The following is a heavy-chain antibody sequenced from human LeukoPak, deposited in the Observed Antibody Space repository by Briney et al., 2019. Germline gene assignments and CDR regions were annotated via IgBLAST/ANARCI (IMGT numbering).Heavy chain of an antibody. Sequence: TSVTVSCKASGFTFTSSAMQWVRQARGQRLEWIGWIVVGSGNTNYAQKFQERVTITRDMSTSTAYMELSSLRSEDTAVYYCAGYPNYYYYYYGMDVWGQGTTVTVSS. CDR1: GFTFTSSA. V-gene: IGHV1-58*02. D-gene: IGHD4/OR15-4a*01. CDR3: AGYPNYYYYYYGMDV. J-gene: IGHJ6*02. CDR2: IVVGSGNT.